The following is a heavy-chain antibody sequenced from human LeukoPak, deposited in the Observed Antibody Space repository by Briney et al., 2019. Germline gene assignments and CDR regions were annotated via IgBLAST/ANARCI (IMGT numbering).Heavy chain of an antibody. CDR2: FDPEDGET. Sequence: ASVKVSCKVSGYTLTELSMHWVRQAPGKGLEWMGGFDPEDGETIYAQKFQGRVTMTRDMSTSTVYMELSSLRSEDTAVYYCATHYYDSSGYASWGQGTLVTVSS. CDR3: ATHYYDSSGYAS. D-gene: IGHD3-22*01. J-gene: IGHJ4*02. V-gene: IGHV1-24*01. CDR1: GYTLTELS.